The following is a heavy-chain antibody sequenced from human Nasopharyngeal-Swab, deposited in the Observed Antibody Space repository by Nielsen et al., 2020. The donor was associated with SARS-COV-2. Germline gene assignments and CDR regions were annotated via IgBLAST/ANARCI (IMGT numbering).Heavy chain of an antibody. D-gene: IGHD3-10*01. V-gene: IGHV3-23*01. J-gene: IGHJ3*02. CDR3: AKSGVRGVIRYAFDI. Sequence: VRQAPGKGLEWVSAISASGGSTYYADSVKGRFTISRDNSKNTLYLQMNSLRAEDTAVHYCAKSGVRGVIRYAFDIWGQGTMVTVSS. CDR2: ISASGGST.